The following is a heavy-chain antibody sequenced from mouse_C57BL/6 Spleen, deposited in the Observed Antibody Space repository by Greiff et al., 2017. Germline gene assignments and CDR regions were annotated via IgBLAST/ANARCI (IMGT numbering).Heavy chain of an antibody. D-gene: IGHD2-4*01. CDR1: GYTFTSYW. CDR3: TRWKYDYDGFAY. J-gene: IGHJ3*01. CDR2: IYPGNSDT. Sequence: VQLLQSGTVLARPGASVKMSCKTSGYTFTSYWMHWVQQRPGQGLEWIGAIYPGNSDTSYNQKFKGKAKLTAVTSASTAYMELSSLTNADSAVYYCTRWKYDYDGFAYWGQGTLVTVSA. V-gene: IGHV1-5*01.